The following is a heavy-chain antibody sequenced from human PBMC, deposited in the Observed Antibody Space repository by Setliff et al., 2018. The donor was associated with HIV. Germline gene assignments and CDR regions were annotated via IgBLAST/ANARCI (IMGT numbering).Heavy chain of an antibody. V-gene: IGHV4-39*01. D-gene: IGHD3-22*01. J-gene: IGHJ3*02. CDR1: GGSISSSGYY. CDR3: ARPHSTIYYYVAFDI. Sequence: SETLSLTCTVSGGSISSSGYYWGWIRQAPGQGLEWIGTVNYRGDTYYNPSLKSRITISIDTSKNQFSLKLSSVTAADTAVYYCARPHSTIYYYVAFDIWGQGTMVTVSS. CDR2: VNYRGDT.